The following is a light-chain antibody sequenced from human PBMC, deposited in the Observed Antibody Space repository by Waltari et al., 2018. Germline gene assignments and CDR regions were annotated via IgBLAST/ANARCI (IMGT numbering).Light chain of an antibody. Sequence: SYELTQPHSVSVSPGQTASITCSGDGLVDKYVSWYQQKPGQSPVLVIFQDITRPSGIPERFSGSNSGNTATLTISGTQAMDEADYYCQTWDNSAVVFGGGTKLTVL. V-gene: IGLV3-1*01. J-gene: IGLJ2*01. CDR3: QTWDNSAVV. CDR1: GLVDKY. CDR2: QDI.